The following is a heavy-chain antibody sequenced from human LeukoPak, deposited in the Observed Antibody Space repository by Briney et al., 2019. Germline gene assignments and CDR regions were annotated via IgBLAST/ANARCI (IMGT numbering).Heavy chain of an antibody. V-gene: IGHV3-15*01. Sequence: GGSLRLPCAGSGLTFSNAWMTWVRQAPGKGLEWVGHIKSKTDGATTEYTTPVKGRFTISRDDSKNTLYLQMNSLKTEDTALYYCTTKHGFQEGIDYWGQGTLVTVSS. CDR2: IKSKTDGATT. CDR3: TTKHGFQEGIDY. CDR1: GLTFSNAW. J-gene: IGHJ4*02. D-gene: IGHD6-13*01.